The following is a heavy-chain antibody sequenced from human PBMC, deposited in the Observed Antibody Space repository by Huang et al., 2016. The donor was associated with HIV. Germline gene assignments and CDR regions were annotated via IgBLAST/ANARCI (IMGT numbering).Heavy chain of an antibody. CDR1: GGTFTTST. J-gene: IGHJ4*02. CDR3: AREYYYDNSGYYFDY. Sequence: QVQLVQSGAEVKKPGSSVKVSCKASGGTFTTSTIPWVRQAPGKGLVWSGGIIPIFGKPNYAKEVQGRVTITADESTSTAYMELSSLRSEDTAVYYCAREYYYDNSGYYFDYWGQGTLVTVSS. D-gene: IGHD3-22*01. CDR2: IIPIFGKP. V-gene: IGHV1-69*13.